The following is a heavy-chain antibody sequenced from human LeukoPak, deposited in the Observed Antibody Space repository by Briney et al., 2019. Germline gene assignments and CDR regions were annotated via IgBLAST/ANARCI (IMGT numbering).Heavy chain of an antibody. Sequence: ASVKVSCKASGYTFTGYYMHWVRQAPGQGLEWMGRINPNSGGTNYAQKFQGRVTMTEDTSTDTAYMELSSLRSEDTAVYYCATDEVNSYGYHYFDYWDQGTLVTVSS. CDR2: INPNSGGT. D-gene: IGHD5-18*01. J-gene: IGHJ4*02. CDR1: GYTFTGYY. CDR3: ATDEVNSYGYHYFDY. V-gene: IGHV1-2*06.